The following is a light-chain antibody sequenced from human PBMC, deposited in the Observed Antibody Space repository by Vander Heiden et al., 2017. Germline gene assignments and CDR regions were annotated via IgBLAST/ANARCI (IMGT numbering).Light chain of an antibody. J-gene: IGLJ3*02. CDR3: CSYAGSYTWV. CDR2: DVT. CDR1: SSDVGAYDY. Sequence: QSALTQPHSVSGSPGQSVTISCSGTSSDVGAYDYVSWYQQHPGKAPKLLIYDVTKWPSGVPDRFSGSKSGNTATLTISGLLTEDEADYYCCSYAGSYTWVFGGGTKVTVL. V-gene: IGLV2-11*01.